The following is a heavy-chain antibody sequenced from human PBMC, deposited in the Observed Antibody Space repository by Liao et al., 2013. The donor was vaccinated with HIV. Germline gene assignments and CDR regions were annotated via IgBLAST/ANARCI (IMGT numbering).Heavy chain of an antibody. D-gene: IGHD2-2*01. CDR2: IYTSGST. CDR1: GGSISSGNYG. J-gene: IGHJ4*02. CDR3: ARDRTLDY. Sequence: QVQLQESGPGLVKPSQTLSLTCTVAGGSISSGNYGWSWIRQPAGRGLEWIGRIYTSGSTNYNPSLKSRVTMSVDTSKNQFSLKLSSVTAADTAVYYCARDRTLDYWGQGTLVTVSS. V-gene: IGHV4-61*02.